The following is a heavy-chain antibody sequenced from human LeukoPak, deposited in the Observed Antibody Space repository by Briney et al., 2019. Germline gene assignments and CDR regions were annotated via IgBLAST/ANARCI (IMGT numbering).Heavy chain of an antibody. CDR3: AKRVGATHFDY. D-gene: IGHD1-26*01. J-gene: IGHJ4*02. V-gene: IGHV3-21*04. CDR2: ISSSSSYI. Sequence: GGSLRLSCAASGFTFSSYSMNWVRQAPGKGLEWVSSISSSSSYIYYADSVKGRFTISRDNSKNTLYLQMNSLRAEDTAVYYCAKRVGATHFDYWGQGSLVTVSS. CDR1: GFTFSSYS.